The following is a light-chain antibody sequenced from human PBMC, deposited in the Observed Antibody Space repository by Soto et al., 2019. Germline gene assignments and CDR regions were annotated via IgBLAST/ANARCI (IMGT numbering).Light chain of an antibody. CDR3: QQSHTTPTT. CDR1: QAISTY. Sequence: DIPMTQSPSSLSASVGDRVTITCRTGQAISTYLNWYQHKPGTAPRLLVYGASRLQSGVPSRFSGSGSGTHFTLTISALQPEDFATYYCQQSHTTPTTFGQGTRVDMK. V-gene: IGKV1-39*01. J-gene: IGKJ5*01. CDR2: GAS.